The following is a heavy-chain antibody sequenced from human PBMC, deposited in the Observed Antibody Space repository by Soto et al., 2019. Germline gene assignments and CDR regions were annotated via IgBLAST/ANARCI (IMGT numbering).Heavy chain of an antibody. CDR3: ARQGETLYDIAMYV. V-gene: IGHV5-51*01. J-gene: IGHJ6*02. D-gene: IGHD3-9*01. CDR2: IYPGDSDT. CDR1: GYSFIDYL. Sequence: GESLKISCKGSGYSFIDYLIGWVRQVPGKGLEWMGVIYPGDSDTRYSPSFQGQVTISADKSISTAYLQWSSLKASDTAMYYCARQGETLYDIAMYVWGQGTTVTVSS.